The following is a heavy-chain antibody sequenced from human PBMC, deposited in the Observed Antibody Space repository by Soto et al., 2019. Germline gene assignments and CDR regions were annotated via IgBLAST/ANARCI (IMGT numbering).Heavy chain of an antibody. Sequence: QVQLVQSGAEVKKPGSSVKVSCKASGGTFSSYTISWVRQAPGQGLEWMGRIIPILGIANYAQKFQGRVTITADKSTSTAYMELSSLRSEDTAVYYCARDLGSFPEVGGCDPWGQGTLVTVSS. CDR1: GGTFSSYT. J-gene: IGHJ5*02. CDR2: IIPILGIA. CDR3: ARDLGSFPEVGGCDP. V-gene: IGHV1-69*08. D-gene: IGHD3-3*01.